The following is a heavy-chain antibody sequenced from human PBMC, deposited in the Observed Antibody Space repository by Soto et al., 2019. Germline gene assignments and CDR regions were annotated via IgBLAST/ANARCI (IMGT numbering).Heavy chain of an antibody. CDR2: IWSDGTKT. D-gene: IGHD2-2*01. Sequence: QVQLVESGGGVVQPGTSLRPSCAASGLIFSTSGMHWVRQAPGKGLEWVAMIWSDGTKTYYADSVKGRFTISRDNSKSMLSLQMGSLRAEDTAVYYCARDKGTTSLDYWGQGTLVTVSS. CDR1: GLIFSTSG. V-gene: IGHV3-33*01. J-gene: IGHJ4*02. CDR3: ARDKGTTSLDY.